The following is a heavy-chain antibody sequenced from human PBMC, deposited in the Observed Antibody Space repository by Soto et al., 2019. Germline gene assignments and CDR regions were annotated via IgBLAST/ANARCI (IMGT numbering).Heavy chain of an antibody. V-gene: IGHV4-4*02. CDR3: ATRYGDDGTWYFDL. J-gene: IGHJ2*01. D-gene: IGHD4-17*01. CDR2: IFHSGPT. Sequence: QVQLQESGPGLVKPSGTLSLTCAVSGGSIISRHWWTWVRQPPGKGREWMGEIFHSGPTNYNPSLKSRVTMSVLKSMNQFFLTLTSVTAADTAVYYCATRYGDDGTWYFDLWGRGTLVTVSS. CDR1: GGSIISRHW.